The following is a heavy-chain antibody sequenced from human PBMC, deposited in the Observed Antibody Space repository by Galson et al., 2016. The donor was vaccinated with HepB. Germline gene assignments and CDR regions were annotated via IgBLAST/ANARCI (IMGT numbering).Heavy chain of an antibody. D-gene: IGHD5-18*01. CDR1: GFTLSDYY. J-gene: IGHJ4*02. CDR2: ISSSGSPI. V-gene: IGHV3-11*01. Sequence: SLRLSCAASGFTLSDYYMSWIRQAPGKGLEWVSYISSSGSPIYYADSVKGRFTISRDNAKNSLYLQMNSLRAEDTAVYYCARVDSAMAYYFDYWGQGTLVTVSS. CDR3: ARVDSAMAYYFDY.